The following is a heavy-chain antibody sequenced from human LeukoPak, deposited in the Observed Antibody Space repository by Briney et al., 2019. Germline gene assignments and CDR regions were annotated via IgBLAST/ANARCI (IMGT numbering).Heavy chain of an antibody. J-gene: IGHJ6*02. Sequence: ASVKVSCKASGYTFTGYYMHWVRQAPGQGLEWMGWINPNSGGTNYAQKFQGRVTMTRDTSISTAYMELSRLRSDDTAVYYCARYCSSTSCSRGYYGMDVWGQGTTVTVSS. CDR3: ARYCSSTSCSRGYYGMDV. V-gene: IGHV1-2*02. CDR1: GYTFTGYY. D-gene: IGHD2-2*01. CDR2: INPNSGGT.